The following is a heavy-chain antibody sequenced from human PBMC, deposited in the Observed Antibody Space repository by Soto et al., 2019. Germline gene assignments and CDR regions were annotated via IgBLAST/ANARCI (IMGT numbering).Heavy chain of an antibody. CDR3: ARVHELVYCGDDCSRGAFDI. V-gene: IGHV1-18*01. CDR1: GYTFTSYG. CDR2: TSAYNGNT. D-gene: IGHD2-21*02. Sequence: ASVKVSCKASGYTFTSYGISWVRQAPGQGLEWMGWTSAYNGNTNYAQKFQGRVTMTTDTSTSTAYMELRSLTSDDTAVYYCARVHELVYCGDDCSRGAFDIWGQGTMVTVSS. J-gene: IGHJ3*02.